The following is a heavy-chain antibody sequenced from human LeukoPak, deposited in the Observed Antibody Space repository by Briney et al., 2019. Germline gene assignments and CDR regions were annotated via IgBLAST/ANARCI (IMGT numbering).Heavy chain of an antibody. V-gene: IGHV3-30*04. CDR2: IAADGKDK. CDR3: ARDRDRIASYYFDS. J-gene: IGHJ4*02. Sequence: GGSLRLSCAASGFSFSTYAMHWVRQAPGKGLEWVAVIAADGKDKHHVDSVKGRFIISRDNSQNTLYLQMNSLRAEDTAVYYCARDRDRIASYYFDSWGQGTLVIVSS. D-gene: IGHD6-13*01. CDR1: GFSFSTYA.